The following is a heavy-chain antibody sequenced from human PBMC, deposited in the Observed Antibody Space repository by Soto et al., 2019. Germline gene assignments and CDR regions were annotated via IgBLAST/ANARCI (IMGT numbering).Heavy chain of an antibody. CDR3: AKDLVGYCISTSCHNGTDP. CDR1: GFTFISYG. Sequence: GGSLRLSCAASGFTFISYGMHWGRQAPCKGLEWVAVISYDGSNKYYADSVKGRFTISRDNSKNTLYLQMNSLRAEDTAVYYCAKDLVGYCISTSCHNGTDPWGQGPLVTVS. V-gene: IGHV3-30*18. D-gene: IGHD2-2*01. J-gene: IGHJ5*02. CDR2: ISYDGSNK.